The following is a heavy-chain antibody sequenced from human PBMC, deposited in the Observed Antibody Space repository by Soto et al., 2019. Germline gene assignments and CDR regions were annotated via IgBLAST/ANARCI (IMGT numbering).Heavy chain of an antibody. V-gene: IGHV3-21*01. J-gene: IGHJ5*02. Sequence: GGSLRLSCAASGFTFSSYSMNWVRQAPGKGLEWVSSISSSSSYIYYADSVKGRFTISRDNAKNSLYLQMNSLRAEDTAVYYCARDRIVVVVAATNWFDPWGQGTLVTVSS. CDR1: GFTFSSYS. CDR3: ARDRIVVVVAATNWFDP. CDR2: ISSSSSYI. D-gene: IGHD2-15*01.